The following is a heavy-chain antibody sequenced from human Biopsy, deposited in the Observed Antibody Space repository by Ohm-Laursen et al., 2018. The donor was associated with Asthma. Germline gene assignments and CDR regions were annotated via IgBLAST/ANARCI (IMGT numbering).Heavy chain of an antibody. CDR2: INPNSGGT. CDR3: ARGQKSAGDRWFDP. V-gene: IGHV1-2*06. J-gene: IGHJ5*02. D-gene: IGHD6-13*01. CDR1: GYTFIDCH. Sequence: ESSVKVSCKASGYTFIDCHIHWMRQAPGQGLEWMGRINPNSGGTNYAQKFQGRVTMTRDTSISTAYMEVSRLRSDDTAVYYCARGQKSAGDRWFDPWGQGTLVTVSS.